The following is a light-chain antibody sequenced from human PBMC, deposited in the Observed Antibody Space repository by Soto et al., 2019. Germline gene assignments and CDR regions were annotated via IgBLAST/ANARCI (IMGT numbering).Light chain of an antibody. J-gene: IGKJ1*01. Sequence: EIVLTQSPATLSLSPGERGTLSCRASQSVNSYLAWYQQKPGQAPRLLIYDASNRATGIPARFSGSGSGTDFTLTISSLEPEDFAVYYCQQRSNWPRGTFGQGTKVDIK. CDR2: DAS. CDR1: QSVNSY. CDR3: QQRSNWPRGT. V-gene: IGKV3-11*01.